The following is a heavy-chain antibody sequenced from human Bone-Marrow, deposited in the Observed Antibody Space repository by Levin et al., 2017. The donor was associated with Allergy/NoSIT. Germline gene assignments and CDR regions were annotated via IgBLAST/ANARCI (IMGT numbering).Heavy chain of an antibody. V-gene: IGHV4-31*03. CDR2: VYYSGTT. D-gene: IGHD5-12*01. Sequence: SQTLSLTCIVSGVSIDSGGYYWRWIRQHPGKGLEWIGYVYYSGTTFYNPSLKSRLTISVDTSQNQFSLKLGSVTAADTAVYYCARGHIVATNIVFDEWGQGTLVTVSS. J-gene: IGHJ4*02. CDR3: ARGHIVATNIVFDE. CDR1: GVSIDSGGYY.